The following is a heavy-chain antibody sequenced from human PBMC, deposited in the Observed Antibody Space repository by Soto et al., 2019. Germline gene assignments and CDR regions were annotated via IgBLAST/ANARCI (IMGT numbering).Heavy chain of an antibody. D-gene: IGHD3-22*01. J-gene: IGHJ6*02. V-gene: IGHV4-39*01. CDR3: ARHHSSGYSGRDV. CDR2: IYYSGST. Sequence: SETLSLTCTVSGGSISSSSYYWGWIRQPPGKGLEWIGSIYYSGSTYYNPSLKSRVTISVDTSKNQFSLKLSSVTAADTAVYYCARHHSSGYSGRDVWCQGTTVTV. CDR1: GGSISSSSYY.